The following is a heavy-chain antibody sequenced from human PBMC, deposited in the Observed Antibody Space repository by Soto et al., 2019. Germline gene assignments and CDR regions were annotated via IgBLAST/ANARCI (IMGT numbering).Heavy chain of an antibody. CDR1: GFTLSDYP. Sequence: GGSLRLSCTASGFTLSDYPLSWFRQAPGKGLEWIAYIRTAPYGATTEYAASVKDRFIISRGDSESIASLQMNSLKTEDTAVYYCTRAIRLSGDAFDIWGQGTMVTVSS. J-gene: IGHJ3*02. CDR3: TRAIRLSGDAFDI. V-gene: IGHV3-49*03. CDR2: IRTAPYGATT. D-gene: IGHD3-3*01.